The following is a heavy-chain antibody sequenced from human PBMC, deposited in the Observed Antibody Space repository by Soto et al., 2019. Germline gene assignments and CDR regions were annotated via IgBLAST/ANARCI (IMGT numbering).Heavy chain of an antibody. CDR1: GYSFTSYW. CDR3: ARHQDFERNWFDP. J-gene: IGHJ5*02. D-gene: IGHD3-9*01. V-gene: IGHV5-10-1*01. Sequence: LKISCKGSGYSFTSYWISWVRQMPGKGLEWMGRIDPSDSYTNYSPSFQGHVTISADKSISTAYLQWSSLKASDTTMYYCARHQDFERNWFDPWRQGTLVTVSS. CDR2: IDPSDSYT.